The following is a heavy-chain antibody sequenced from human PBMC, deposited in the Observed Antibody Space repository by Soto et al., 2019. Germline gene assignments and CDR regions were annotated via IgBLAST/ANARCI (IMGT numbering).Heavy chain of an antibody. CDR3: ARLLDSSSWYEGGDY. V-gene: IGHV4-59*05. J-gene: IGHJ4*02. D-gene: IGHD6-13*01. CDR1: GGPISSYY. Sequence: SETLSLTCTVSGGPISSYYWSWIRQPPGKGLEWIGSIYYSGSTYYNPSLKSRVTISVDTSKNQFSLKLSSVTAADTAVYYCARLLDSSSWYEGGDYWGQGTLVTSPQ. CDR2: IYYSGST.